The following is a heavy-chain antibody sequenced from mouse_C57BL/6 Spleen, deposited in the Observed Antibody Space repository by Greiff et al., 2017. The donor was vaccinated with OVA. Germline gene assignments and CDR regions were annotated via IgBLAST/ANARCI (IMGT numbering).Heavy chain of an antibody. D-gene: IGHD1-1*01. CDR3: VRDGSSHAWFAY. Sequence: EVMLVESGGGLVQPKGSLKLSCAASGFSFNTYAMNWVRQAPGKGLEWVARIRSKSNNYATYYADSVKDRFTISRDDSESMLYLQMNNLKTEDTAMYYCVRDGSSHAWFAYWGQGTLVTVSA. CDR2: IRSKSNNYAT. J-gene: IGHJ3*01. V-gene: IGHV10-1*01. CDR1: GFSFNTYA.